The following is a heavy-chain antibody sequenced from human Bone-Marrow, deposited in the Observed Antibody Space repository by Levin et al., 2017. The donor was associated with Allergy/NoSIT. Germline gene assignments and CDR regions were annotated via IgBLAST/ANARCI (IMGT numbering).Heavy chain of an antibody. J-gene: IGHJ4*02. Sequence: SETLSLTCTVSGSSFSGGFHWGWIRQPPGKGLELIGSIYHNGNTNYNPSLKSRVTISLDTSKNQFFLNLSSFTAAATAVYYCARAVGVVVPAAIDYGGQGNLVTVSS. V-gene: IGHV4-38-2*02. CDR2: IYHNGNT. CDR1: GSSFSGGFH. D-gene: IGHD2-15*01. CDR3: ARAVGVVVPAAIDY.